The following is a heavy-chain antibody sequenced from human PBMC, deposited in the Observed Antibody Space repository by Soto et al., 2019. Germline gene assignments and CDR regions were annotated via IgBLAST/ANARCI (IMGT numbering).Heavy chain of an antibody. CDR1: GFTFISYA. D-gene: IGHD5-18*01. CDR3: ARDPLWGTAMVLWYFDL. J-gene: IGHJ2*01. CDR2: ISYDGSNK. V-gene: IGHV3-30-3*01. Sequence: GGSLRLSCAASGFTFISYAMHWVRQAPGKGLEWVAVISYDGSNKYYADSVKGRFTISRDNSKNTLNLQMNSLRAEDTAVYYCARDPLWGTAMVLWYFDLWGRGTLVTVSS.